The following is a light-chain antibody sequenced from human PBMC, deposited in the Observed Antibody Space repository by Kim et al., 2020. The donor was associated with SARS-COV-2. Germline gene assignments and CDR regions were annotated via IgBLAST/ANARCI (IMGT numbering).Light chain of an antibody. V-gene: IGLV6-57*01. J-gene: IGLJ3*02. Sequence: KTVTISCTRSSGSIASNYVQWYQQHPGSSPTTVIYEDNQRPSGVPDRCSGSIDSSSNAASLSISGLKTEDEADYCCQSYDSSNPWVFGGGTQLTVL. CDR3: QSYDSSNPWV. CDR1: SGSIASNY. CDR2: EDN.